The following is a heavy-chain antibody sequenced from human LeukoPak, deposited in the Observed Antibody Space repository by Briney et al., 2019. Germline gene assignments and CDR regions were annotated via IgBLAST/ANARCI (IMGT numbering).Heavy chain of an antibody. CDR3: TRILLKWELPGSDAFDI. D-gene: IGHD1-26*01. CDR1: GFTFGDYG. CDR2: IRRKAYGATT. J-gene: IGHJ3*02. Sequence: GGSLRLSCITSGFTFGDYGLSWVRQAPGKGLEWVGFIRRKAYGATTEYAASLKDRFTISRDDSKSIAYLQVNSLKTEDTAVYYCTRILLKWELPGSDAFDIWGEGTMVTVSS. V-gene: IGHV3-49*04.